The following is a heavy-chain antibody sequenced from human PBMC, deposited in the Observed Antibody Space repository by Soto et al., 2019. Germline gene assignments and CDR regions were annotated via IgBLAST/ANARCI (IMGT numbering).Heavy chain of an antibody. Sequence: QVQLVQSGAEVQKPGSSVKVSCKASGDTFNNYAISWLRQAPGQGLEWMGGTIPIFGTANYAQKFQGRVTITADESTTTAYMEMSGLRYEDTAVYYCARDGGSDSLFPYFDSWGQGTQVTVSS. J-gene: IGHJ4*02. D-gene: IGHD3-9*01. V-gene: IGHV1-69*12. CDR1: GDTFNNYA. CDR3: ARDGGSDSLFPYFDS. CDR2: TIPIFGTA.